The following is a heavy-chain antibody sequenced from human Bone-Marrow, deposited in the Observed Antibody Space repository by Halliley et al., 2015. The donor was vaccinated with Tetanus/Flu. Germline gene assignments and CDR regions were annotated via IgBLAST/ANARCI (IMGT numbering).Heavy chain of an antibody. CDR3: AREPRHAGYSTSSLNSPFDY. J-gene: IGHJ4*02. D-gene: IGHD2-2*01. Sequence: PSGGSTSYAQRFQGRFTMTRDTSTSTVYMELSSLRSEDTAVYYCAREPRHAGYSTSSLNSPFDYWGQGTLVTVSS. V-gene: IGHV1-46*01. CDR2: PSGGST.